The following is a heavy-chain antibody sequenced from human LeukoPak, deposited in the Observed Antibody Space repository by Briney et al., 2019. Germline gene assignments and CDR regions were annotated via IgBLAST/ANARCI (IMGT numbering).Heavy chain of an antibody. CDR2: IYYSGST. CDR1: GGSISSYY. D-gene: IGHD5-18*01. CDR3: ARDLQRSGYFDY. J-gene: IGHJ4*02. V-gene: IGHV4-59*01. Sequence: PSETLSLTCTVSGGSISSYYWSWIRQPPGKGLEWIGYIYYSGSTNYNPSIKSRVTISVDTSKNQFSLKLSSVTAADTAVYYCARDLQRSGYFDYWGQGTLVTVSS.